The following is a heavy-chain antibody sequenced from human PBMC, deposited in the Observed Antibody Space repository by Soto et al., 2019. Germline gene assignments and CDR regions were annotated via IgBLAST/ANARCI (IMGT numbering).Heavy chain of an antibody. V-gene: IGHV1-69*01. Sequence: QVQLVQSGAEVKKPGSSVKVSCKTSGVSFNNNGIGWVRQAPGHGLEWMGGVSPPFRTSNYARTFQGRISITADASTGTVNLELSSLTSEDTAQYYCARVLYYGSGSYSPYGMDVWGQGTTVTGSS. J-gene: IGHJ6*02. CDR3: ARVLYYGSGSYSPYGMDV. CDR1: GVSFNNNG. D-gene: IGHD3-10*01. CDR2: VSPPFRTS.